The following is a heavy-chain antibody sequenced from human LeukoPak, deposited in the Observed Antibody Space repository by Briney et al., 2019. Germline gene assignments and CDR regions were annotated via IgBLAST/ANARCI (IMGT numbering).Heavy chain of an antibody. J-gene: IGHJ5*02. CDR3: ARLGLWFGELLPNWFDP. V-gene: IGHV4-38-2*01. D-gene: IGHD3-10*01. Sequence: PSETLSLTCAVSGYSISSGYYWGWIRQPPGKGLEWIGSIYHSGSTYYNPSLKSRVTISVDTSENQFSLKLSSVTAADTAVYYCARLGLWFGELLPNWFDPWGQGTLVTVSS. CDR1: GYSISSGYY. CDR2: IYHSGST.